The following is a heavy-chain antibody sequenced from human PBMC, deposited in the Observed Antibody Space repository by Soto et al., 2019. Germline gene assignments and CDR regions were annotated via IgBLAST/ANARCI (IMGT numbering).Heavy chain of an antibody. CDR2: IYHSGST. J-gene: IGHJ4*02. Sequence: QVQLQQWGAGLLKPSETLSLTCAVYGGSFSAHFWSWIRQPPGKGLEWIGEIYHSGSTNYNPSLKRRVTISVDTSKNQFSLKLSSVTAADTAVYYCATAGFMVARDYWGQGTLVTVTS. V-gene: IGHV4-34*01. CDR3: ATAGFMVARDY. D-gene: IGHD5-12*01. CDR1: GGSFSAHF.